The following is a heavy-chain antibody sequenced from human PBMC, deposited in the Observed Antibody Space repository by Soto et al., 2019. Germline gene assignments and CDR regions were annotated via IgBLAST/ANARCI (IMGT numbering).Heavy chain of an antibody. CDR3: ARRESTGWYHAY. D-gene: IGHD6-19*01. CDR1: GYSFSNYW. Sequence: PGESLKISCQGSGYSFSNYWIGWVRQMPGKGLEWMGIIYPGDSDTRYSPSFQGQVTMSADKSISTAYLQWSSLKASDTAMYYFARRESTGWYHAYWGQGTLVTVSS. CDR2: IYPGDSDT. J-gene: IGHJ4*02. V-gene: IGHV5-51*01.